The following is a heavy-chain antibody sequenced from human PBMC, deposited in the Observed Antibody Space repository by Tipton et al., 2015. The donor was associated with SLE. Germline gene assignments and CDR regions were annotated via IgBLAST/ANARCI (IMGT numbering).Heavy chain of an antibody. Sequence: LRLSCTVSGSSISNGFHWGWIRQPPGKGLEWIGSIYPSGDTYYNPSLKSRVTISVDTSKNQFSLKLTSVTAADTAVFYCARVKRFSDHIDYWGQGTLVTVTS. CDR1: GSSISNGFH. V-gene: IGHV4-38-2*02. J-gene: IGHJ4*02. D-gene: IGHD1-14*01. CDR2: IYPSGDT. CDR3: ARVKRFSDHIDY.